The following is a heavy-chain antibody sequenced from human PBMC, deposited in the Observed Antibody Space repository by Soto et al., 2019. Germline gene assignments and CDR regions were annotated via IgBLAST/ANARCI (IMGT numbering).Heavy chain of an antibody. Sequence: SGGSLRLSCAASGFTFSSYAMSWVRQAPGKGLEWVSAISGSGGSTYYADSVKGRFTISRDNSKNTLYLQMNSLRAEDTAVYYCAKDQGEVDYGDDPFDYWGQGTLVTVSS. CDR2: ISGSGGST. CDR1: GFTFSSYA. J-gene: IGHJ4*02. V-gene: IGHV3-23*01. CDR3: AKDQGEVDYGDDPFDY. D-gene: IGHD4-17*01.